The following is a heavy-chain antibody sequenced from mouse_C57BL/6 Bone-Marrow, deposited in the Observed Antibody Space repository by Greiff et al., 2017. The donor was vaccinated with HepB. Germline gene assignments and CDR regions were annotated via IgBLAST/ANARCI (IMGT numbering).Heavy chain of an antibody. J-gene: IGHJ1*03. D-gene: IGHD1-1*01. Sequence: QVQLQQPGAELVKPGASVKVSCKASGYTFTSYWMHWVKQRPGQGLEWIGRIHPSDSDNNYNQKFKGKATLTVDKSSSKAYMQLSSLTSEDSAVYYCAIYGSSFHDWYFDVWGTGTTVTVSS. CDR3: AIYGSSFHDWYFDV. CDR1: GYTFTSYW. CDR2: IHPSDSDN. V-gene: IGHV1-74*01.